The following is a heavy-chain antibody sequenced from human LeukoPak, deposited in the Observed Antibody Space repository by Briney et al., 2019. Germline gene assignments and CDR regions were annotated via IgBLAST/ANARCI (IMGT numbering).Heavy chain of an antibody. CDR2: MNPNSGNT. V-gene: IGHV1-8*01. CDR3: ARLRDYYDSSGYYSYYFDY. D-gene: IGHD3-22*01. CDR1: GYTFTSYD. Sequence: ASVKVSCKASGYTFTSYDINWVRQATGQGLEWMGWMNPNSGNTCYAQKFQGRVTMTRNTSISTAYMELSSLRSEDTAVYYCARLRDYYDSSGYYSYYFDYWGQGTLVTVSS. J-gene: IGHJ4*02.